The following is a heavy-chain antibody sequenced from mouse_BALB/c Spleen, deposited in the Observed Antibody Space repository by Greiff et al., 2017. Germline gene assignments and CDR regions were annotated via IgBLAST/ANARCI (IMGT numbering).Heavy chain of an antibody. J-gene: IGHJ4*01. V-gene: IGHV5-17*02. D-gene: IGHD1-1*01. CDR2: ISSGSSTI. CDR1: GFTFSSFG. CDR3: ARSNYGSKDAMDY. Sequence: EVQRVESGGGLVQPGGSRKLSCAASGFTFSSFGMHWVRQAPEKGLEWVAYISSGSSTIYYADTVKGRFTISRDNPKNTLFLQMTSLRSEDTAMYYCARSNYGSKDAMDYWGQGTSVTVSS.